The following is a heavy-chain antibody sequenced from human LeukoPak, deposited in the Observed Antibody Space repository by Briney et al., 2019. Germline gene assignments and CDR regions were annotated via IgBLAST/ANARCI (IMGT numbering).Heavy chain of an antibody. J-gene: IGHJ4*02. CDR3: AKDGPAYYYDSSGYYCDY. D-gene: IGHD3-22*01. V-gene: IGHV3-9*01. CDR1: GFTFDDYA. CDR2: ISWDSGST. Sequence: PGRSLRLSCAAPGFTFDDYAMHWVRQAPGKGLEWVSGISWDSGSTYYADSVKGRFTISRDNSKNTLYLQMNSLRAEDTAVYYCAKDGPAYYYDSSGYYCDYWGQGTLVTVSS.